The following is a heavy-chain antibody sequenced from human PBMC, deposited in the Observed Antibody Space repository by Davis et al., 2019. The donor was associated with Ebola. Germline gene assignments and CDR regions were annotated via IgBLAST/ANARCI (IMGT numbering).Heavy chain of an antibody. Sequence: ASVKVSCKASGYTFTNYYMHWVRQAPGQGLEWMGIINPSGGSTSYAQKFQGRVTMTRDTSTSTVYMELSSLRSEGTAVYYCARDQIVVVVAATSPYYYYGIDGWGKGTTVNVSS. CDR3: ARDQIVVVVAATSPYYYYGIDG. V-gene: IGHV1-46*01. D-gene: IGHD2-15*01. J-gene: IGHJ6*04. CDR1: GYTFTNYY. CDR2: INPSGGST.